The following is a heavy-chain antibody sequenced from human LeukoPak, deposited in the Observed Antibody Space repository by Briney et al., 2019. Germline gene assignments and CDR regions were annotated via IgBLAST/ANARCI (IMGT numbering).Heavy chain of an antibody. CDR1: GFTFSSYS. V-gene: IGHV3-48*01. D-gene: IGHD3-3*01. CDR2: IVSSSSTI. Sequence: GGSLRLSCTASGFTFSSYSMNWVRQAPGKGLEWVSYIVSSSSTIYYADSVKGRFTISRDNSKNTLYLQMNSLRAEDTAVYYCARDLPPDNGYDFWEYGNYGMDVWGQGTTVTVSS. J-gene: IGHJ6*02. CDR3: ARDLPPDNGYDFWEYGNYGMDV.